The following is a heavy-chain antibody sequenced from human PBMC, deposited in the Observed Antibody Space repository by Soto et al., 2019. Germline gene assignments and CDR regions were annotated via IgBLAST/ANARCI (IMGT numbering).Heavy chain of an antibody. CDR2: IWDDGSNK. Sequence: QVQLVESGGGVVQPGRSLRLSCAAPGFTFSSYGMHWVRQAPGMGLEWVAVIWDDGSNKYYADSVKGRFTISRANSKNTLDLQMNSLIAEDTAVYYCARGYGDYSSRCDYWGQGTLVTVSS. CDR3: ARGYGDYSSRCDY. D-gene: IGHD4-17*01. CDR1: GFTFSSYG. V-gene: IGHV3-33*01. J-gene: IGHJ4*02.